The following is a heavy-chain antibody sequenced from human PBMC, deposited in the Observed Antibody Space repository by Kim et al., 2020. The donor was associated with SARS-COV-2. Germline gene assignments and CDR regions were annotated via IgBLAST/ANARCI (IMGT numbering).Heavy chain of an antibody. D-gene: IGHD1-26*01. Sequence: GGSLRLSCAASGFTFSSHVMHWVRQAPGKGWAWVALISYAGGTQKYTDSVKGRFTVSRDNSKNTLFLQMNSLRPEDTAVYYCARNLVGDTDLGPWGQGTLGTVAS. V-gene: IGHV3-30*03. CDR3: ARNLVGDTDLGP. J-gene: IGHJ5*02. CDR2: ISYAGGTQ. CDR1: GFTFSSHV.